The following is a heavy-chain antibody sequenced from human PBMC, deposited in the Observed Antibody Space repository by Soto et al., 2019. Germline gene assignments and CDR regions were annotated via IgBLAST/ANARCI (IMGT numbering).Heavy chain of an antibody. V-gene: IGHV3-30-3*01. J-gene: IGHJ4*02. D-gene: IGHD4-4*01. CDR3: TRDGSTVVTGYFDF. CDR2: FSYDGTNK. CDR1: GFSFRYYA. Sequence: QVQLVESGGGVVQPGRSLTLSCAASGFSFRYYAMNWVRQAPGKGLEWVAVFSYDGTNKYYADSVKGRFTISRDNSKNTLYLQMNSLRVEDTAVYYCTRDGSTVVTGYFDFWGQGTLVNVSS.